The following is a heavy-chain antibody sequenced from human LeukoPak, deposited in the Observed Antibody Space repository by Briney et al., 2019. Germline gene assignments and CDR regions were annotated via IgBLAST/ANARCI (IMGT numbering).Heavy chain of an antibody. V-gene: IGHV3-30*02. CDR1: GFIFSGYD. CDR2: IRYDGSKK. D-gene: IGHD5-18*01. J-gene: IGHJ4*02. CDR3: ARRGGDSYGQETHYFDY. Sequence: GGSLRISCTASGFIFSGYDMHWVRQAPGKGLEWVAFIRYDGSKKFYADSVKGRFTISRDNSKNTLFLEVYGLRAVDTAVYYCARRGGDSYGQETHYFDYWGQGTLVTVSS.